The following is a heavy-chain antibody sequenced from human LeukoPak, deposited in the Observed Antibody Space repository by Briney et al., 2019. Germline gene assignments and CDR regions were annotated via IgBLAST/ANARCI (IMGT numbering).Heavy chain of an antibody. V-gene: IGHV3-74*01. Sequence: GGSLRLSCAAWGFTLRTYWMHGVRHAPGRGGVWVSRINSDGSSISYADSVKGRFTISRDNAKNMVYLQMNSLRVEDTAVYYCTRDRAYQTFDYWGQGALVTVSS. CDR2: INSDGSSI. CDR1: GFTLRTYW. D-gene: IGHD3-16*01. J-gene: IGHJ4*02. CDR3: TRDRAYQTFDY.